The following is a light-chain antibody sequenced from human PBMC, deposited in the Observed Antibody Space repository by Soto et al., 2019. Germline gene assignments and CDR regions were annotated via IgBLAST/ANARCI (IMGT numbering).Light chain of an antibody. V-gene: IGKV1-5*01. CDR2: DAS. CDR3: QQYNSYSWT. CDR1: QSVSGW. J-gene: IGKJ1*01. Sequence: DIQMTQSPSTLSASVGDTVTVTCRASQSVSGWLAWYQQKPGEAPKLLIYDASSMESGVPSRFSGSESGTEFTLTISSLQPDDFATYYCQQYNSYSWTFGQGTKVDIK.